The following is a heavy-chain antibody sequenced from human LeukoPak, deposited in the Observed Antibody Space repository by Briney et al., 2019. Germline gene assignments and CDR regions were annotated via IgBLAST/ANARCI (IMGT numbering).Heavy chain of an antibody. Sequence: SETLSLTCTVSGGSVSSGAYYWSWIRQPPGKGLEWIGYIYHSGSTYYNPSLKSRVTISVDKSKNQFSLKLSSVTAADTAVYYCARDVRGYGDYGTNAFDIWGQGTMVTVSS. V-gene: IGHV4-30-2*01. J-gene: IGHJ3*02. CDR1: GGSVSSGAYY. CDR2: IYHSGST. CDR3: ARDVRGYGDYGTNAFDI. D-gene: IGHD4-17*01.